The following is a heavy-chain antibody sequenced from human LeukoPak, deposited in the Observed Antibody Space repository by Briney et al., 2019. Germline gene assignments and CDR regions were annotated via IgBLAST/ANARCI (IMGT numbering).Heavy chain of an antibody. CDR1: GFTFSSYG. Sequence: GGPLRLSCAASGFTFSSYGMHWVRQAPGKGLEWVAFIRYDGSNKYYADSVKGRFTIPRDNSKNTLYLQMNSLRAEDTAVYYCAKVLSGIAVAGKDFDYWGQGTLVTVSS. CDR2: IRYDGSNK. CDR3: AKVLSGIAVAGKDFDY. J-gene: IGHJ4*02. V-gene: IGHV3-30*02. D-gene: IGHD6-19*01.